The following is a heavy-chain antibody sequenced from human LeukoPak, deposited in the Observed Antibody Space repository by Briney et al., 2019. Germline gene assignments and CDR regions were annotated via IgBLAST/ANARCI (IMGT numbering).Heavy chain of an antibody. Sequence: SETLSLTCTVSGGSISSGSYYWSWIRQPAGKGLEWIGRIYTSGSTNYNPSLKSRVTISVDTSMNQFSLKLSPVTAADTAVYYCARGPRLWFGEFYYYYGMDVWGQGTTVTVSS. V-gene: IGHV4-61*02. CDR2: IYTSGST. D-gene: IGHD3-10*01. CDR3: ARGPRLWFGEFYYYYGMDV. J-gene: IGHJ6*02. CDR1: GGSISSGSYY.